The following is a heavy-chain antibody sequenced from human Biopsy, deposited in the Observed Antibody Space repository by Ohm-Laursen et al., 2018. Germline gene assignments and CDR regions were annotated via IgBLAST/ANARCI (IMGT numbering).Heavy chain of an antibody. J-gene: IGHJ5*01. CDR3: ARVVSLCGGDCYSLDS. Sequence: ASVKVSCKSSGYTFINNGISWVRQAPGQGLEWMGWISPKNGNTYFTQHFKDRITMTTDTSTTRAYMELKSLRSDDTAVYYCARVVSLCGGDCYSLDSWGQGTLVTVSS. D-gene: IGHD2-21*02. CDR1: GYTFINNG. CDR2: ISPKNGNT. V-gene: IGHV1-18*01.